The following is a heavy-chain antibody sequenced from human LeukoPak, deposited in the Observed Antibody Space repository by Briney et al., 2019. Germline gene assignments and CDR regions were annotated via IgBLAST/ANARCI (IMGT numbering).Heavy chain of an antibody. J-gene: IGHJ4*02. V-gene: IGHV4-39*01. CDR1: GGSISSSSYY. Sequence: SETLSLTCTVSGGSISSSSYYWGWIRQPPGRGLEWIGSIYYSGSTYYNPSLKSRVTISVDTSKNQFSLKLSSVTAADTAVYYCARQRGYSGYVPDYWGQGTLVTVSS. CDR3: ARQRGYSGYVPDY. CDR2: IYYSGST. D-gene: IGHD5-12*01.